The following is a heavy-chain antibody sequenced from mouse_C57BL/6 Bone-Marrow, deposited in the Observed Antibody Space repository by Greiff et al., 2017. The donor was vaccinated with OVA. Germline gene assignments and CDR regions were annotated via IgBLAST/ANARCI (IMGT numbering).Heavy chain of an antibody. V-gene: IGHV1-18*01. CDR2: INPNNGGT. CDR3: ARCYYSNYEGSFDY. CDR1: GYTFTDYN. D-gene: IGHD2-5*01. Sequence: EVQLQQSGPELVKPGASVKIPCKASGYTFTDYNMDWVKQSHGKSLEWIGDINPNNGGTIYNQKFKGKATLTVDKSSSTAYMELRSLTSEDTAVYYCARCYYSNYEGSFDYWGQGTTLTVSS. J-gene: IGHJ2*01.